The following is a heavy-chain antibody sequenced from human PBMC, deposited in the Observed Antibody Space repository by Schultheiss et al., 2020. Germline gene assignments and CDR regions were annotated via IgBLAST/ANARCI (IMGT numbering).Heavy chain of an antibody. CDR3: TTDPAIAAAGTNWFDP. CDR1: GFTFSSYA. J-gene: IGHJ5*02. CDR2: IKQDGSEK. Sequence: WGSVRLACAASGFTFSSYAMHWVRQAPGKGLEWVANIKQDGSEKYYVDSVKGRFTISRDNSKNTLYLQMNSLKTEDTAVYYCTTDPAIAAAGTNWFDPWGQGTLVTVSS. V-gene: IGHV3-7*03. D-gene: IGHD6-13*01.